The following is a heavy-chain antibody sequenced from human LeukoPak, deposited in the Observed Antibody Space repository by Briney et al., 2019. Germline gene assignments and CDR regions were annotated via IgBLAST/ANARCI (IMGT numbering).Heavy chain of an antibody. D-gene: IGHD3-10*01. CDR1: GGTFSSYA. CDR3: ARGSMVRGATHLTY. V-gene: IGHV1-69*06. Sequence: GASVKVSCKASGGTFSSYAISWVRQAPGQGLEWMGGIIPIFGTANYAQKFQGRVTITADKSTSTAYMELRSLRSDDTAVYYCARGSMVRGATHLTYWGQGTLVTVSS. CDR2: IIPIFGTA. J-gene: IGHJ4*02.